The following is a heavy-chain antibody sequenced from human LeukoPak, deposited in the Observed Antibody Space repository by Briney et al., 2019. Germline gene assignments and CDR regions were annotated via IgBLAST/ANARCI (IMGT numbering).Heavy chain of an antibody. CDR2: IYYSGST. D-gene: IGHD1-1*01. J-gene: IGHJ4*02. V-gene: IGHV4-39*07. Sequence: SETLSLTCTVSGGSISSSSYYWGWIRQPPGKGLEWIGSIYYSGSTYYNPSLKSRVTISVDTSKNQFSLKLSSVTAADTAVYYSAGDHRHVTTHDYWGQGTLVTVSS. CDR1: GGSISSSSYY. CDR3: AGDHRHVTTHDY.